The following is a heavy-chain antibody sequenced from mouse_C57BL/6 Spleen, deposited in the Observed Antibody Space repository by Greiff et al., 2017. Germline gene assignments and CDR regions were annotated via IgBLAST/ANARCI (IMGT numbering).Heavy chain of an antibody. Sequence: QVQLQQSGAELVRPGASVTLSCKASGYTFTDYEMHWVKQTPVHGLEWIGAIDPETGGTAYNQKFKGKAILTADKSSSTAYMELRSLTSEDSAVYYCTRGYDYDEAPSAYWGQGTLVTVSA. CDR1: GYTFTDYE. J-gene: IGHJ3*01. CDR2: IDPETGGT. D-gene: IGHD2-4*01. CDR3: TRGYDYDEAPSAY. V-gene: IGHV1-15*01.